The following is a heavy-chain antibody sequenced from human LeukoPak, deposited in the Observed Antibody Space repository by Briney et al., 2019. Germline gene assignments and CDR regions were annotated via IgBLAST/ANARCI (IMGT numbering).Heavy chain of an antibody. D-gene: IGHD6-6*01. Sequence: PSETLSLTCTVSGGSISSSSYYWGWIRQPPGKGLEWIGSIYYSGSTYYNPSLKSRVTISVDTSKNQFSLKLSSVTAADTAVYYCARALCSSSVGDYWGQGTLVTVSS. V-gene: IGHV4-39*07. CDR3: ARALCSSSVGDY. J-gene: IGHJ4*02. CDR2: IYYSGST. CDR1: GGSISSSSYY.